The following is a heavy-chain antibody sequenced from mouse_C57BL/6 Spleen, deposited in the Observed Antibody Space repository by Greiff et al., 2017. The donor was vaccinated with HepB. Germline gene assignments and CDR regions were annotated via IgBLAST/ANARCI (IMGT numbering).Heavy chain of an antibody. CDR3: ARHEENLYYGSRYYFDY. Sequence: VQLQQSGAELVKPGASVKLSCKASGYTFTEYPIHWVKQRSGQGLEWIGWFYPGSGSIKYNEKFKDKATLTADKSSSTVYMELSRLTSEDSAVYFCARHEENLYYGSRYYFDYWGQGTTLTVSS. CDR2: FYPGSGSI. V-gene: IGHV1-62-2*01. J-gene: IGHJ2*01. CDR1: GYTFTEYP. D-gene: IGHD1-1*01.